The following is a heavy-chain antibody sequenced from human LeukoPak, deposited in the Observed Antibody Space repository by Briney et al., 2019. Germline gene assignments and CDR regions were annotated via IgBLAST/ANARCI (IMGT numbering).Heavy chain of an antibody. Sequence: GGSLRLSCVASRFSFSGQWMDWVRQAPGKGLEWVANISPDGSERYFGDAVKGRFTISRDNAKNSLFLQMDSLTVDDTAIYYCTRAISDWGQGTLVTVSS. CDR2: ISPDGSER. V-gene: IGHV3-7*04. CDR1: RFSFSGQW. J-gene: IGHJ4*02. CDR3: TRAISD.